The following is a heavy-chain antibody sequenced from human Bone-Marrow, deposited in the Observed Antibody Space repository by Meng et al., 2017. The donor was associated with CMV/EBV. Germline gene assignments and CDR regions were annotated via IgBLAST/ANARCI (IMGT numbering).Heavy chain of an antibody. CDR3: AREGYYYDSSGYYSRAFDI. D-gene: IGHD3-22*01. J-gene: IGHJ3*02. CDR1: GYTFTGYY. CDR2: INPNSGGT. V-gene: IGHV1-2*02. Sequence: ASVKVSCKASGYTFTGYYMHWVRQAPGQGLEWMGWINPNSGGTNYAQKFQGRVTMTRDTSISTAYMELSRLRYDDTAVYYCAREGYYYDSSGYYSRAFDIWGQGTMVTVSS.